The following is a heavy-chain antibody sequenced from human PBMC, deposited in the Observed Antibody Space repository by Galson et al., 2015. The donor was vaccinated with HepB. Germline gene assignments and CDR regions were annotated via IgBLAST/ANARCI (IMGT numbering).Heavy chain of an antibody. CDR1: GYTFTSYA. Sequence: SVKVSCKASGYTFTSYAMNWVRQAPGQGLEWMGWINTNTGNPTYAQGFTGRFVFSLDTTVSTAYLQISSLKAEDTAVYYCAREGSAAAGPWAYYYYGMDVWGQGTTVTVSS. V-gene: IGHV7-4-1*02. D-gene: IGHD6-13*01. CDR3: AREGSAAAGPWAYYYYGMDV. CDR2: INTNTGNP. J-gene: IGHJ6*02.